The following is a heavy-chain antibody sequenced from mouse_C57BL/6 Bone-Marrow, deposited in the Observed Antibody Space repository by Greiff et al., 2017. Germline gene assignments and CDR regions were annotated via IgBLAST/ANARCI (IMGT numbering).Heavy chain of an antibody. CDR3: ARDSNRYAMDY. CDR1: GFTFSSYA. J-gene: IGHJ4*01. CDR2: ISDGGSYT. D-gene: IGHD2-5*01. V-gene: IGHV5-4*01. Sequence: DVQLVESGGGLVKPGGSLKLSCAASGFTFSSYAMSWVRQTPEKRLEWVATISDGGSYTYYPDNVKGRFTISRDNAKNNLYLQMSHLKSEDTAMYYCARDSNRYAMDYWGQGTSVTVSS.